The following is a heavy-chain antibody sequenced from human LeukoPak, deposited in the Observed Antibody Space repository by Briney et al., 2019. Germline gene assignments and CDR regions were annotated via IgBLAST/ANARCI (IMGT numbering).Heavy chain of an antibody. Sequence: GRSLRLSCAASGFIFSAYTTHWVRQTPGKGLEWVALISYDGTNKDYADSVKGRFTISRDNSKNTLFLQMNSLRSEDTAVYYCARGSIDWQAVAFDYWGQGTLVTVSS. J-gene: IGHJ4*02. V-gene: IGHV3-30*04. D-gene: IGHD2-21*01. CDR2: ISYDGTNK. CDR3: ARGSIDWQAVAFDY. CDR1: GFIFSAYT.